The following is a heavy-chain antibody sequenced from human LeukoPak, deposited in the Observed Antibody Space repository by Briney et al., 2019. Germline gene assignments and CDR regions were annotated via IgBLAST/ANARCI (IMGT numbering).Heavy chain of an antibody. Sequence: SETLSLTCTVSGYSISSGYYWGWIRQPPGKGLEWIGSIYHSGSTYYNPSLKSRVTISVDTSKNQFSLKLSSVTAADTAVYYCARRVGVAPDCWGQGTLVTVSS. CDR1: GYSISSGYY. CDR3: ARRVGVAPDC. V-gene: IGHV4-38-2*02. CDR2: IYHSGST. J-gene: IGHJ4*02. D-gene: IGHD2-21*01.